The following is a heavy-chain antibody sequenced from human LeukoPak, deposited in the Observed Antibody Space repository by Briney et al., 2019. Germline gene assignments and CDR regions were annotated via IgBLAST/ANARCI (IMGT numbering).Heavy chain of an antibody. D-gene: IGHD6-19*01. CDR1: GGSISSSSCY. J-gene: IGHJ5*02. V-gene: IGHV4-39*01. CDR2: IYYSGST. CDR3: ARRTAVAGTSHWFDP. Sequence: SETLSLTCTVSGGSISSSSCYWGWIRQPPGKGLEWIGSIYYSGSTYYNPSLKSRVTISVDTSKNQFSLKLSSVTAADTAVYYCARRTAVAGTSHWFDPWGQGTLVTVSS.